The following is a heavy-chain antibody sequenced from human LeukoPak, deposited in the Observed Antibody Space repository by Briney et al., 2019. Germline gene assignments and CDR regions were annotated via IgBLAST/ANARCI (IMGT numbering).Heavy chain of an antibody. J-gene: IGHJ4*02. CDR2: IGGGGFDT. CDR3: AKRGESCSSTNCLKYYFDY. V-gene: IGHV3-23*01. D-gene: IGHD2-2*01. CDR1: GFTFSSFA. Sequence: GGSLRLSCAASGFTFSSFAMSWVRQAPRKGLEWVSAIGGGGFDTYYADSVKGRFTISRDNSKNTLYLQMNSLRAEDTAVYYCAKRGESCSSTNCLKYYFDYWGQGTLVTVSS.